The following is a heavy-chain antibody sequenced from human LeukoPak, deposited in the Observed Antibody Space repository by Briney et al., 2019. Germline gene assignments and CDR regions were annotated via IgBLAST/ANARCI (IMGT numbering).Heavy chain of an antibody. CDR2: IYYSGST. Sequence: PSETLSLTCTVSGGSISSYYWSWIRQPPGKGLEWVGYIYYSGSTNYNPSLKSRVTISVDTSKNQFSLKLSSVTAADTAVYYCARGGTYYYDSSGYFVMLGLAFDIWGQGTMVTVSS. CDR3: ARGGTYYYDSSGYFVMLGLAFDI. V-gene: IGHV4-59*01. CDR1: GGSISSYY. D-gene: IGHD3-22*01. J-gene: IGHJ3*02.